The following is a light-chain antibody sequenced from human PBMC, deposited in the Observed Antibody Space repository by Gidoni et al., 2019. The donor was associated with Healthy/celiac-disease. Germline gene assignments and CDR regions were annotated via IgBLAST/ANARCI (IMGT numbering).Light chain of an antibody. V-gene: IGLV2-14*01. CDR2: EVS. CDR3: SSYTSSSTSWV. CDR1: SSDVGGYHY. J-gene: IGLJ3*02. Sequence: QSALTQPAAVSGSPGQSITISCTGTSSDVGGYHYVSWYQQHPCKAPKLMIYEVSHRPSGVSTRFSGSKSGNTASLTISGLQAEDEADYYCSSYTSSSTSWVFGGGTKLTVL.